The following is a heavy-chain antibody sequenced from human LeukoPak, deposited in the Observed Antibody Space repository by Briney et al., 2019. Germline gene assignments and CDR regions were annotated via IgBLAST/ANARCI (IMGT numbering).Heavy chain of an antibody. CDR2: ISNSGST. Sequence: PSETLSLTCSVSGGSISSHYWTWIRQSPVKGLEWIGDISNSGSTSYNPSLKSRVTISIDTSKNQFSLKLSSVTAADTAVYYCGRDALVGYFSYYYMDVWGKGTTVTVSS. D-gene: IGHD2-15*01. V-gene: IGHV4-59*11. CDR3: GRDALVGYFSYYYMDV. CDR1: GGSISSHY. J-gene: IGHJ6*03.